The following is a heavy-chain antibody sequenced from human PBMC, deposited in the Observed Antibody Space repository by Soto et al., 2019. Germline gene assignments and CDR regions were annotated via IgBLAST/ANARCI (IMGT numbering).Heavy chain of an antibody. CDR2: ISYDGSNK. CDR3: AKGLVRGVADY. J-gene: IGHJ4*02. V-gene: IGHV3-30*18. Sequence: PGGSLRLSCAASGFTFSSYGMHWVRQAPGKGLEWVAVISYDGSNKYYADSVKGRFTISRDNSKNTLYLQMNSLRAEDTAVYYCAKGLVRGVADYWGQGTLVTVSS. D-gene: IGHD3-10*01. CDR1: GFTFSSYG.